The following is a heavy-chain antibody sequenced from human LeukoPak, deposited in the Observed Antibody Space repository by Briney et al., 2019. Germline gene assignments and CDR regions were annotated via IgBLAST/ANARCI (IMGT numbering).Heavy chain of an antibody. D-gene: IGHD2-21*02. J-gene: IGHJ4*02. CDR2: IYTSGST. CDR1: GGSFSGYY. CDR3: ARGGYCGGDCYFYY. V-gene: IGHV4-59*10. Sequence: SETLSLTCAVYGGSFSGYYWSWIRQPAGKGLEWIGRIYTSGSTNYNPSLKSRVTISVDTSKNQFSLKLSSVTAADTAVYYCARGGYCGGDCYFYYWGQGTLVTVSS.